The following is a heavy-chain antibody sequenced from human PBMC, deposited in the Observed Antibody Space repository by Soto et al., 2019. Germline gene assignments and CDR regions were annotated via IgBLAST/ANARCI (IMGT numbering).Heavy chain of an antibody. CDR1: GFAFSSYG. D-gene: IGHD3-10*01. J-gene: IGHJ4*02. CDR3: ARVYGSGTYPIDY. Sequence: QVQLVESGGGVVQPGRSLRLSCAAPGFAFSSYGLHWVRQAPGKGLEWVTVIWSGGSDKYYADSVKGRFTISRDNSKNTLYLQMNSLRAEDTAVYYCARVYGSGTYPIDYWGQGTLVTVSS. CDR2: IWSGGSDK. V-gene: IGHV3-33*01.